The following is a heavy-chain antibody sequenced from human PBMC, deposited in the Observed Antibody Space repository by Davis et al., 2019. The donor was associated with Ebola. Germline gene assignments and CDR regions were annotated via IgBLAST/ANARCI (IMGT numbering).Heavy chain of an antibody. V-gene: IGHV4-34*01. CDR3: ASVPGIAAAGYTYYYYGMDV. J-gene: IGHJ6*02. D-gene: IGHD6-13*01. CDR1: GGSFSGYY. CDR2: INHSGST. Sequence: SETLSLTCAVYGGSFSGYYWSWIRQPPGKGLEWIGEINHSGSTNYNPSLKSRVTISVDTSKNQFSLKLSSVTAADTAVYYCASVPGIAAAGYTYYYYGMDVWGQGTTVTVSS.